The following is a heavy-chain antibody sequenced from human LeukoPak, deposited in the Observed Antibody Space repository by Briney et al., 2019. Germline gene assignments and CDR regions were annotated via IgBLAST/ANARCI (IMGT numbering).Heavy chain of an antibody. J-gene: IGHJ3*02. CDR1: GFTFSDYS. Sequence: GGSLRLSCAASGFTFSDYSMNWVRQAPGKGLEWVAVISYDGSNKYYADSVKGRFTISRDNSKNTLYLQMNSLRAEDTAVYYCARARIAAAGTGDAFDIWGQGTMVTVSS. CDR2: ISYDGSNK. CDR3: ARARIAAAGTGDAFDI. V-gene: IGHV3-30*03. D-gene: IGHD6-13*01.